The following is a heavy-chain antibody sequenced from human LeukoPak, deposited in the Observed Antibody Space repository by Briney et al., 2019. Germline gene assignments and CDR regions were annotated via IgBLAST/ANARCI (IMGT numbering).Heavy chain of an antibody. CDR2: IYHSGST. CDR1: GYSISSGYY. D-gene: IGHD3-22*01. Sequence: SETLSLTCAVSGYSISSGYYWGWIRQPPGKGLEWIGSIYHSGSTYYNPSLKSRVTISVDTSKNQFSLKLSSVTAADTAVYYCARLDYYDSSGYFGWYFDLWGRGTLVTASS. CDR3: ARLDYYDSSGYFGWYFDL. V-gene: IGHV4-38-2*01. J-gene: IGHJ2*01.